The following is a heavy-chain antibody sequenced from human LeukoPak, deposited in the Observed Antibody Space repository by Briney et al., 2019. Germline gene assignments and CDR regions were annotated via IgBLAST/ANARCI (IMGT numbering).Heavy chain of an antibody. CDR3: AKVVTKWELLYFDY. Sequence: GGSLRLSCAASGFTFSNYGMSWVRQAPGKGLEWVSVISDRGYSTHSADSVKGRFTISRDNSKNTLYLQMNSLRAEDTALYYCAKVVTKWELLYFDYWGQGILVTVSS. CDR2: ISDRGYST. D-gene: IGHD1-26*01. V-gene: IGHV3-23*01. CDR1: GFTFSNYG. J-gene: IGHJ4*02.